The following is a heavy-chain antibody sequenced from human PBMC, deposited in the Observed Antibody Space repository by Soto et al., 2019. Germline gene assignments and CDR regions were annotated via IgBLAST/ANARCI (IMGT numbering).Heavy chain of an antibody. CDR1: GFTFSSYG. Sequence: QVQLVESGGGAVQPGRSLRLSCAASGFTFSSYGMHWVRQAPGEGLDWVAAMSYDGSYKYYTDSVKGRFTISRDNSKNTLYLQMNSLRAEDTAVYYCAKDSWNFGVLDSWGQGTLVTVSP. CDR2: MSYDGSYK. J-gene: IGHJ4*02. CDR3: AKDSWNFGVLDS. D-gene: IGHD1-7*01. V-gene: IGHV3-30*18.